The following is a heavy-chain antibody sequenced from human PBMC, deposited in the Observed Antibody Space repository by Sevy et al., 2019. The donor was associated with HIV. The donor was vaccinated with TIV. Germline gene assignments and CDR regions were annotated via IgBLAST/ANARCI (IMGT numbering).Heavy chain of an antibody. V-gene: IGHV4-34*01. CDR1: GGSFSGYY. Sequence: SETLSLTCAVYGGSFSGYYWSWIRQPPGKGLEWIGEINHSGSTNYNPSLKSRVTISVDTSKNQFSLKLSSVTAADTAVYYCARGRASSSSAAPRRYYYYGMDVWGQGTTVTVSS. CDR2: INHSGST. D-gene: IGHD2-2*01. CDR3: ARGRASSSSAAPRRYYYYGMDV. J-gene: IGHJ6*02.